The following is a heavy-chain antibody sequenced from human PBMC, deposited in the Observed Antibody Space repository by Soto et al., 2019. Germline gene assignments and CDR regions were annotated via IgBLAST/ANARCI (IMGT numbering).Heavy chain of an antibody. CDR2: TWYTSGWNS. D-gene: IGHD6-13*01. V-gene: IGHV6-1*01. CDR1: GDSVFTDGVA. Sequence: QVQLQQSGPGLVKPSQTLSLTCAISGDSVFTDGVAWNWIRQSPSRGLEWLGRTWYTSGWNSDYALSVKRRITVTPDTSKNQFSRLLSSVPPEDTAVYYCARGRNSAFDFWGQGTLVTFSS. CDR3: ARGRNSAFDF. J-gene: IGHJ4*02.